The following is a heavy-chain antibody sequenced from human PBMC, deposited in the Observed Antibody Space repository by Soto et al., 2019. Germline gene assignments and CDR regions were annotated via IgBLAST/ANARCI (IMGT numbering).Heavy chain of an antibody. V-gene: IGHV3-30*18. J-gene: IGHJ6*02. CDR3: AKYHRTYYYGSGRQNHYGMDV. CDR1: GFTFSSYG. D-gene: IGHD3-10*01. Sequence: GGSLRLSCAASGFTFSSYGMHWVRQAPGKGLEWVAVISYDGSNKYYADSVKGRFTISRDNSKNTLYLQMNSLRAEDTAVYYCAKYHRTYYYGSGRQNHYGMDVWGQGTTVTVS. CDR2: ISYDGSNK.